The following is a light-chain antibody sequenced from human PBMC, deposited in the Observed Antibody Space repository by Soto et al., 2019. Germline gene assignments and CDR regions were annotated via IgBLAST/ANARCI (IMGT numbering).Light chain of an antibody. CDR1: QSISSY. CDR3: QQRYSTPKT. Sequence: DIQMTQSPFSLSASVGDRVTITCRASQSISSYLNWYQQKPGKAPKLLIYAASSLQSGVPSRFSGSGSGTDVTLTISSLQPADFATYYCQQRYSTPKTFGHGTKVDIK. V-gene: IGKV1-39*01. J-gene: IGKJ1*01. CDR2: AAS.